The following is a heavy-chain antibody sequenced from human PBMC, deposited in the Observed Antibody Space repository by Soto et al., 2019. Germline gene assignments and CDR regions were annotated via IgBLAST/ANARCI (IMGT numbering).Heavy chain of an antibody. J-gene: IGHJ4*02. Sequence: QVQLVESGGGVVQPGRSLRLSCAASGFTFSSYGMHWVRQAPGKGLEWVAVISYDGSNQYYADSVKGRFTISRDNSKNSLYRQMNSVRAEDTAMYYCAKDWGQQLAQYYFDYWGQGTLVTVSS. CDR2: ISYDGSNQ. CDR1: GFTFSSYG. D-gene: IGHD6-13*01. V-gene: IGHV3-30*18. CDR3: AKDWGQQLAQYYFDY.